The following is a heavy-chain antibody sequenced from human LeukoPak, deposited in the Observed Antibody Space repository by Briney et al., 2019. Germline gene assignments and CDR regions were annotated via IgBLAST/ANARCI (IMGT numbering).Heavy chain of an antibody. CDR3: ARHMYGNVIDAFDI. CDR1: GYTFTSYD. CDR2: MNPNSGNT. J-gene: IGHJ3*02. Sequence: RASVKVSCKASGYTFTSYDINWVRQATGQGLEWMGWMNPNSGNTGYAQKFQGRVTMTRNTSISTAYMGLSSLRSEDTAVYYCARHMYGNVIDAFDIWGQGTMVTVSS. D-gene: IGHD4-23*01. V-gene: IGHV1-8*01.